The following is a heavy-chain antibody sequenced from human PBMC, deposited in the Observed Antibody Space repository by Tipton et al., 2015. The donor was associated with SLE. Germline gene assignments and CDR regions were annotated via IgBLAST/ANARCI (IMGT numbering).Heavy chain of an antibody. CDR2: LYNSGST. J-gene: IGHJ4*02. CDR1: GDSISRSNYY. V-gene: IGHV4-39*07. Sequence: TLSLTCIVSGDSISRSNYYWGWIHQPPGKGLEWIGSLYNSGSTYYNPSLKSRVTISVDPSKRQFSLNLSSVTAADTAIYYCAKAPDYWGQGTLVTVSS. CDR3: AKAPDY.